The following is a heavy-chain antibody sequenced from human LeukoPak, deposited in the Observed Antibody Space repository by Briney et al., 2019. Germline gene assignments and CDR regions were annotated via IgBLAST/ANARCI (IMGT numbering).Heavy chain of an antibody. D-gene: IGHD3-22*01. V-gene: IGHV4-59*08. J-gene: IGHJ4*02. CDR1: GDSITSYY. CDR3: ASSYFYDGNRYFDY. Sequence: PSETLSLTCNVSGDSITSYYWNWIRQPPGKGLELIGYIYYTGSTNSNPSLKSRLTISLDTSKKHFSLKLSSVTAADTAIYYCASSYFYDGNRYFDYWGQGALVTVSS. CDR2: IYYTGST.